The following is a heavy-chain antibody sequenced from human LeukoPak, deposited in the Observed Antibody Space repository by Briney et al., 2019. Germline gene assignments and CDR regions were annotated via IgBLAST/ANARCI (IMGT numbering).Heavy chain of an antibody. D-gene: IGHD2-2*01. Sequence: GGSLRLSCAASGFTFSSYAMSWVRQAPGKGLEWVSAISGSGGSTYYADSVKGRFTISRDNSKNTLYLQMNSLRAEDTAVYYCAKDQRGYCSTTTCYLFDYWGQGTLVTVSS. CDR2: ISGSGGST. V-gene: IGHV3-23*01. J-gene: IGHJ4*02. CDR3: AKDQRGYCSTTTCYLFDY. CDR1: GFTFSSYA.